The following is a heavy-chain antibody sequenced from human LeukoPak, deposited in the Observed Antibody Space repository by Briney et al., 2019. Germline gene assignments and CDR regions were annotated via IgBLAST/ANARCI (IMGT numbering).Heavy chain of an antibody. CDR2: ISSSSSTI. CDR1: GFTFSSYS. J-gene: IGHJ4*02. Sequence: GGSLRLSCAASGFTFSSYSMNWVRQAPGKGLEWVSYISSSSSTIYYADSVKGRFTISRDNAKNSLYLQMNSLRAEDTAVYYCARETAAGNGEIDYWGQGTLVTVSS. D-gene: IGHD6-13*01. V-gene: IGHV3-48*04. CDR3: ARETAAGNGEIDY.